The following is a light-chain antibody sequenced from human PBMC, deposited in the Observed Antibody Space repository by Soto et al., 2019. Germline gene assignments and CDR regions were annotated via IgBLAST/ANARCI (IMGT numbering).Light chain of an antibody. CDR2: DAS. CDR3: QQYNSYLLT. J-gene: IGKJ4*01. CDR1: QSISSW. V-gene: IGKV1-5*01. Sequence: IQMTQSPSTLCASVGDRVTITCRASQSISSWLAWYQQKPGKAPKLLIYDASSLESGVPSRFSGSGSGTEFTLTISSLQPDDFATYYCQQYNSYLLTFGGGTTGDIK.